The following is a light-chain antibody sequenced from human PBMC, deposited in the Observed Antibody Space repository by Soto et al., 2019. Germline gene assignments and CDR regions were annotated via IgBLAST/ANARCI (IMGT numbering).Light chain of an antibody. J-gene: IGLJ1*01. CDR3: TSYTNRITFGYG. CDR1: SSDVGGYNS. V-gene: IGLV2-14*01. CDR2: EVS. Sequence: QSVLTQPASVSGSPGQSITISCTGTSSDVGGYNSVSWYQQHPGKAPKLMIYEVSNRPSGVSNRFSGSKSGNTASLTISGLQTEDEADYYGTSYTNRITFGYGFGSGTKVTVL.